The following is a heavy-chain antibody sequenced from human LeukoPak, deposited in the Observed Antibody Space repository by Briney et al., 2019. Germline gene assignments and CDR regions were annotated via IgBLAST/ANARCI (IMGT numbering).Heavy chain of an antibody. Sequence: SETLSLTCTVSGGSISSYYWSWIRQPPGKGLEWIGYIYYSGSTNYNPSLKSRVTISVDTSKNQFSLKLSSVTAADTAVYYCARASPGYAPNLYWGQGTLVTVSS. CDR1: GGSISSYY. J-gene: IGHJ4*02. CDR2: IYYSGST. V-gene: IGHV4-59*01. D-gene: IGHD5-12*01. CDR3: ARASPGYAPNLY.